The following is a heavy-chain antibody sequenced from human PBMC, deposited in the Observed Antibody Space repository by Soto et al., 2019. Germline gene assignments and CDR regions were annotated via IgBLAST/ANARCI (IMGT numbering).Heavy chain of an antibody. CDR2: INHSGST. Sequence: SETLSLTCAVYGGSFSGYYWSWIRQPPGKGLEWIGEINHSGSTNYNPSLKSRVTISVDTSKNQFSLKLSSVTAADTAVYYCARAKAAVVGNYYYYYYMDVWGKGTKVTISS. V-gene: IGHV4-34*01. CDR3: ARAKAAVVGNYYYYYYMDV. J-gene: IGHJ6*03. CDR1: GGSFSGYY. D-gene: IGHD1-26*01.